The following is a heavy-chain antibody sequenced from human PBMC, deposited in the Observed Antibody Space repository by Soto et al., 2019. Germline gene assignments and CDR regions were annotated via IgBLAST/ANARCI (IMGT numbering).Heavy chain of an antibody. D-gene: IGHD2-2*01. CDR3: ATFPPKFCSSPKCYDRVV. CDR1: GFSLSTIY. V-gene: IGHV3-53*01. Sequence: EVQLVESGGGLIQPGGSLRLSCAASGFSLSTIYMSWVRQTPGKGLEWVSLIYGGASTYYADSVKGRFTVSRDKSKNTLSLQMNSLRAEDTAVYFCATFPPKFCSSPKCYDRVVWGQGTTVTVSS. CDR2: IYGGAST. J-gene: IGHJ6*02.